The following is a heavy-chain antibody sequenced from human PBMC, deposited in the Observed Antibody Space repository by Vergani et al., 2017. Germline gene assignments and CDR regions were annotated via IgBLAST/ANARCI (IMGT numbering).Heavy chain of an antibody. CDR2: ISGSGGST. Sequence: EVQLLESGGGLVQPGGSLRLSCAASGFTFSSYAMSWVRQAPGKGLEWVSAISGSGGSTYYADSVKGRFTISRDNSKNTLYLQMNSLRAEDTAVYYCAKDGRYCSGCCCYSYWGQGTLVTVFS. V-gene: IGHV3-23*01. D-gene: IGHD2-15*01. CDR3: AKDGRYCSGCCCYSY. J-gene: IGHJ4*02. CDR1: GFTFSSYA.